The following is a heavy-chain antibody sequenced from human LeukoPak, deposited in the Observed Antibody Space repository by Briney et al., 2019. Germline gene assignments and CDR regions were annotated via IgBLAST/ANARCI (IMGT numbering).Heavy chain of an antibody. D-gene: IGHD1-26*01. Sequence: ASVKVSCKASGYTFTGYYMHWVRQAPGQGLEWMGCINPNSGGTNYAQKFQGRVTMTRDTSISTAYMDLSRLRSDDTAVYYCASEGEGAQGDFDYWGQGTLVTVSS. CDR1: GYTFTGYY. J-gene: IGHJ4*02. CDR3: ASEGEGAQGDFDY. CDR2: INPNSGGT. V-gene: IGHV1-2*02.